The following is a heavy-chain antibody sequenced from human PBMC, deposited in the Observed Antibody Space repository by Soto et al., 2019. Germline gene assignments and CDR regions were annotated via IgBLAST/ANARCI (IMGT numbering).Heavy chain of an antibody. J-gene: IGHJ4*02. CDR2: IYWDDNK. CDR3: AHTQTAYLDWLLYGGRFDF. V-gene: IGHV2-5*02. D-gene: IGHD3-9*01. Sequence: QITLKESGPTLVRPTQTLTLTCTFSGFSLYTSGVGVAWIRQPPGKALEWIAVIYWDDNKRYSASLNNRLTITKDTSKNQVVLIVNDVDPEDTATYFCAHTQTAYLDWLLYGGRFDFWGQGTLVTVSS. CDR1: GFSLYTSGVG.